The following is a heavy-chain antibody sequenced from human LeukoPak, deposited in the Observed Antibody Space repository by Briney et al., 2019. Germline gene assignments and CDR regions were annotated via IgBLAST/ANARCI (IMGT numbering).Heavy chain of an antibody. Sequence: AGGSLRLSCAASGFTFSSYWMSWVRQASGKGLEWVANIKQDGSEKYYVDSVKGRFTISRDNAKNSLYMQMNSLRAEDTAVYYCARDSRFGEHDYWGQGTLVTVSS. V-gene: IGHV3-7*01. CDR2: IKQDGSEK. CDR1: GFTFSSYW. J-gene: IGHJ4*02. D-gene: IGHD3-10*02. CDR3: ARDSRFGEHDY.